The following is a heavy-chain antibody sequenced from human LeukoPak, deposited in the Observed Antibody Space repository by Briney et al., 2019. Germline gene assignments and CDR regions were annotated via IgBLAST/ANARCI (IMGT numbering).Heavy chain of an antibody. CDR2: INHSGST. CDR3: ARDRRSSGWYRGFDP. J-gene: IGHJ5*02. CDR1: GGSFTGYY. D-gene: IGHD6-19*01. V-gene: IGHV4-34*01. Sequence: SETLSLTCAVYGGSFTGYYWSWIRQPPGKGLEWIGEINHSGSTNYNPSLKSRVTISVDTSKNQFSLKLSSVTAADTAVYYCARDRRSSGWYRGFDPWGQGTLVTVSS.